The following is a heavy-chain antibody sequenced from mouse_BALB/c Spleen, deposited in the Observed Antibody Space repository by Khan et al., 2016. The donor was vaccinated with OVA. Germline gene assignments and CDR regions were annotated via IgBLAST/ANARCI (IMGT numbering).Heavy chain of an antibody. CDR3: TNGNYGWFAY. J-gene: IGHJ3*01. D-gene: IGHD2-1*01. Sequence: EVELVESGGGLVEPGGSLKLSCAASGFTFSSFVMSWVRQTPEKGLEWVATISSAATSTYYPAILKGRFTISRDNAKNTLYLQMNSLRSDDTATYYCTNGNYGWFAYWGQGTLVTVST. CDR2: ISSAATST. V-gene: IGHV5-9-1*01. CDR1: GFTFSSFV.